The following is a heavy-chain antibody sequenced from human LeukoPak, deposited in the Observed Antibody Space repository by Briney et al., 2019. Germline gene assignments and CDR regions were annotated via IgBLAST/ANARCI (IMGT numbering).Heavy chain of an antibody. CDR1: GGSISSGGYS. CDR3: ARDQGYSSSPFWGGDNWFDP. D-gene: IGHD6-13*01. CDR2: IYTSGST. V-gene: IGHV4-61*02. J-gene: IGHJ5*02. Sequence: SQTLSLTCAVSGGSISSGGYSWSWIRQPPGKGLEWIGRIYTSGSTNYNPSLKSRVTMSVDTSKNQFSLKLSSVTAADTAVYYCARDQGYSSSPFWGGDNWFDPWGQGTLVTVSS.